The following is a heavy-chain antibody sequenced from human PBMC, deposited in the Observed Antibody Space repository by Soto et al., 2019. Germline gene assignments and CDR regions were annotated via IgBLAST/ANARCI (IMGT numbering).Heavy chain of an antibody. J-gene: IGHJ4*02. CDR1: GFTFSSYA. D-gene: IGHD3-22*01. CDR3: ARNYDSSGYYFQPSTTNFDY. V-gene: IGHV3-23*01. CDR2: ISGSGGST. Sequence: GGSLRLSCAASGFTFSSYAMSWVRQAPGKGQEWASAISGSGGSTYYADSVKGRFTISRDNSKNTLYLQMNTLRAEDTAVYYCARNYDSSGYYFQPSTTNFDYWGQGTLVTVSS.